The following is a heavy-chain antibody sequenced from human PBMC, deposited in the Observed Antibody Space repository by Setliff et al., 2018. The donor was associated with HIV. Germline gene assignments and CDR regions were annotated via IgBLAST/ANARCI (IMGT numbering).Heavy chain of an antibody. V-gene: IGHV4-38-2*02. CDR1: GFSISSRYY. Sequence: SETLSLTCDVSGFSISSRYYWGWIRQSPGKGLEWIGNIYHTGSSYYNPSLNDRATISLDTSKNQFSLKPNSVAAADTAVYYCARDVLDLVISVYGFWGQGIPVTVSS. CDR3: ARDVLDLVISVYGF. CDR2: IYHTGSS. D-gene: IGHD3-22*01. J-gene: IGHJ4*02.